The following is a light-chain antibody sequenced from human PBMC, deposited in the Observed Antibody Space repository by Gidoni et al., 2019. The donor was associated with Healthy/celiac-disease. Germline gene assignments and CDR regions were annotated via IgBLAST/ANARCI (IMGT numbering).Light chain of an antibody. J-gene: IGLJ1*01. CDR3: QAWDSSTAV. V-gene: IGLV3-1*01. CDR1: KLGDNY. CDR2: QDS. Sequence: SYELTQPPSVSVSPGQTASITCSGDKLGDNYACWYQQKPGQPPVLVIYQDSKRPSGIPERFSGSNSGNTATLTISGTQAMDEADYYCQAWDSSTAVFGTGTKVTVL.